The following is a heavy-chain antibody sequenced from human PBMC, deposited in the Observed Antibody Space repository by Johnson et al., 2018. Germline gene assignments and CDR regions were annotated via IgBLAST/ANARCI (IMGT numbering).Heavy chain of an antibody. D-gene: IGHD6-6*01. Sequence: VQLVESGGIVIQPGRSLRLSCAASGFTFNTYAMHWVRQAPGKGLEWVAVISYDGVNQYYAVSVRGRFTISRDNSKNTLYLQMSSLRAEDTALYYCVKFSRPGRVSTLLSDPAFDAWGQGTMVTVSS. V-gene: IGHV3-30*18. J-gene: IGHJ3*01. CDR3: VKFSRPGRVSTLLSDPAFDA. CDR1: GFTFNTYA. CDR2: ISYDGVNQ.